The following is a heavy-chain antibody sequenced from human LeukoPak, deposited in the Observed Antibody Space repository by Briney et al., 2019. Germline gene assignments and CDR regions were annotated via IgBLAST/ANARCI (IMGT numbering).Heavy chain of an antibody. D-gene: IGHD1-14*01. CDR2: INPNSGGT. V-gene: IGHV1-2*02. J-gene: IGHJ5*02. CDR1: GYTFTGYY. CDR3: ARVPGGALNWFDP. Sequence: GASVKVSCKASGYTFTGYYMHWVRQAPGQGLEWMGWINPNSGGTDYAQKFQGRVTISVDTSKNQFSLKLSSVTAADTAVYYCARVPGGALNWFDPWGQGTLVTVSP.